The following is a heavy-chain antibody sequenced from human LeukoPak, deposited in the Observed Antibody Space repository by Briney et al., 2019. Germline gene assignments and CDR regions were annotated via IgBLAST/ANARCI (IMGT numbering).Heavy chain of an antibody. J-gene: IGHJ4*02. Sequence: GGSLRLSCAASGFTFSSYAMSWVRQAPGKGLEWVASISQDGDEKYYLESVKGRFTISRDNAGNSLYLQMNSLRAEDTAMYYCAKEYISFRTDCRGGTGFSRHGAQGTRVTV. CDR2: ISQDGDEK. CDR3: AKEYISFRTDCRGGTGFSRH. CDR1: GFTFSSYA. D-gene: IGHD2-15*01. V-gene: IGHV3-7*01.